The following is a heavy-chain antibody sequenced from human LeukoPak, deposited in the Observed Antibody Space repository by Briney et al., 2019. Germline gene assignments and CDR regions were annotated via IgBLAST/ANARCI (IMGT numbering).Heavy chain of an antibody. V-gene: IGHV4-38-2*02. Sequence: SETLSLTCSVSGYSISSGFYWGWILQPPGKGLEWIGSIYSSGRTYYNPSLKSRVTISVDTSKNQVSLKLSSVTAADTAVYYCARGRGGDYWGQGTLVTVSS. CDR3: ARGRGGDY. CDR1: GYSISSGFY. CDR2: IYSSGRT. D-gene: IGHD2-15*01. J-gene: IGHJ4*02.